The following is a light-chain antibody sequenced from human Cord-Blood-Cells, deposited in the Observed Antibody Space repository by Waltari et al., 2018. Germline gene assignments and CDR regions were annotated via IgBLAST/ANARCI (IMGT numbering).Light chain of an antibody. CDR1: QSVSSSY. J-gene: IGKJ4*01. CDR2: GAS. CDR3: QQYGSSPP. Sequence: EIVLTQSPGTLSLSPGERATLSCRASQSVSSSYLAWYQQKPGQAPRLLIYGASSRATGIPDRFSGSGSGTDVTLTISRLEPEDFAVYYCQQYGSSPPLGGGTKVEIK. V-gene: IGKV3-20*01.